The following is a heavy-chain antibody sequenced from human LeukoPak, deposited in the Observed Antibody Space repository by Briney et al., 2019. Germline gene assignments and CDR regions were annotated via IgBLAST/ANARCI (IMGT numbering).Heavy chain of an antibody. J-gene: IGHJ4*02. V-gene: IGHV3-7*01. CDR3: AKSTTVTQRGYFDY. CDR1: GFTFSSYW. CDR2: INQDESET. D-gene: IGHD4-17*01. Sequence: GGSLRLSCAVSGFTFSSYWMTWVRQAPGKGLEWVASINQDESETYYVASVEGPFTISRDNAKNSLYLQMNSLRAEDTAVYYCAKSTTVTQRGYFDYWGQGTLVTVPS.